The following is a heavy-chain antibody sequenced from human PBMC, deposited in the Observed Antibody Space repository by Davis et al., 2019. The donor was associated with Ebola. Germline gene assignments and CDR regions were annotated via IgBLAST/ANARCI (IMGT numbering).Heavy chain of an antibody. Sequence: SETLSLTCAVYGGSFSGYYWSWIRQPPGKGLEWIGYIYHSGSTKYNPSLKSRVTISLDTSKNQFSLKLTSVTAADTAVYYCAREGMDVWGKGTTVTVSS. CDR2: IYHSGST. CDR3: AREGMDV. CDR1: GGSFSGYY. V-gene: IGHV4-59*01. J-gene: IGHJ6*04.